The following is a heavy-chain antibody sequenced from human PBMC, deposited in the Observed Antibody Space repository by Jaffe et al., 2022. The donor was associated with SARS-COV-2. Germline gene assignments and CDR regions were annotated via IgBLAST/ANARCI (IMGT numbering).Heavy chain of an antibody. V-gene: IGHV3-74*01. Sequence: EVQLVESGGGLVQPGGSLRLSCAASGFTFSSYWMHWVRQAPGKGLVWVSRINSDGSSTSYADSVKGRFTISRDNAKNTLYLQMNSLRAEDTAVYYCAREDRGLGRYAFDIWGQGTMVTVSS. CDR3: AREDRGLGRYAFDI. D-gene: IGHD3-10*01. J-gene: IGHJ3*02. CDR1: GFTFSSYW. CDR2: INSDGSST.